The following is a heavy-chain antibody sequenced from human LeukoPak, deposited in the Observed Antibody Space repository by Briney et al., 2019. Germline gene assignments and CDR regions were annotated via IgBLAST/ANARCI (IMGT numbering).Heavy chain of an antibody. J-gene: IGHJ6*03. D-gene: IGHD1-7*01. CDR3: ARVGIWNYSPYYMDV. CDR2: IYTSGST. Sequence: SETLSLTCTVSGGSISNHYWSWIRQPAGKGLEWIGRIYTSGSTSYKPSLKSRVTISLDTSKNQFSLKLSSVTAADTAVYYCARVGIWNYSPYYMDVWGKGTTVTVSS. V-gene: IGHV4-4*07. CDR1: GGSISNHY.